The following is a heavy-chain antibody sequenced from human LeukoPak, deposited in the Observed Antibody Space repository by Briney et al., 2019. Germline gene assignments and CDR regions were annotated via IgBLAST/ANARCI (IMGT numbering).Heavy chain of an antibody. CDR3: TGSFGELTFFDY. CDR1: GFTFGDYG. V-gene: IGHV3-49*04. J-gene: IGHJ4*02. D-gene: IGHD3-10*01. Sequence: GGSLRLSCTTSGFTFGDYGMSWVRQAPGKGLEWVGFIRSKAYGGTTENAASVKGRFTISRDDSKSIAYLQMNSPNTEATAVYYCTGSFGELTFFDYWGLGTLVTVSS. CDR2: IRSKAYGGTT.